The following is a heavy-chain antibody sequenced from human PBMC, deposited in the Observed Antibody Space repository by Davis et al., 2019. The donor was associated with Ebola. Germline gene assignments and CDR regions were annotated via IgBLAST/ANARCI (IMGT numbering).Heavy chain of an antibody. CDR3: TKETNESVSSSNDY. Sequence: PGGSLRLSCAASGFTFSNFGMHWVRQAPGKGLEWVAVVSFDGSVTHYGDSVKGRFAVSRDNSRNTVSLQMSSLRTDDTAVYYCTKETNESVSSSNDYWGQGTLVTVSS. CDR2: VSFDGSVT. V-gene: IGHV3-30*18. D-gene: IGHD6-6*01. J-gene: IGHJ4*02. CDR1: GFTFSNFG.